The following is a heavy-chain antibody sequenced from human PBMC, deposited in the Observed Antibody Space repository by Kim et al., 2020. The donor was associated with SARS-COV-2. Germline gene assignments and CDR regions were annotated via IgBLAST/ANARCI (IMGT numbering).Heavy chain of an antibody. CDR3: ARGSFSDYNYYGMDV. Sequence: PSLKSRVTISVDTSKNQFSLKLSSVTAADTAVYYCARGSFSDYNYYGMDVWGQGTTVTVSS. V-gene: IGHV4-39*01. J-gene: IGHJ6*02.